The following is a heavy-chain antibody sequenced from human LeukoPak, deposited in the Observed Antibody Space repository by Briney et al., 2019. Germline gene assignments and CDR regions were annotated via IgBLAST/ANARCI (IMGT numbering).Heavy chain of an antibody. CDR2: IYYSGNT. V-gene: IGHV4-39*01. Sequence: PSETLSLTCTVSGGSISSSTYYWGWIRQPPGKGLEWIGSIYYSGNTYYNPSLKSRVTISVDTSKNQFSLKLRSVTAADTAVYYCARPKSRLSWFDPWGQGTLVTVSS. CDR1: GGSISSSTYY. J-gene: IGHJ5*02. CDR3: ARPKSRLSWFDP.